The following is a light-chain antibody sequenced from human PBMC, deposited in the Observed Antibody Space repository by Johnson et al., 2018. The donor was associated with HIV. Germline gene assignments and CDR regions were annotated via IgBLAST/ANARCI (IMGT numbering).Light chain of an antibody. J-gene: IGLJ1*01. V-gene: IGLV1-51*02. CDR3: GTWDSSLSAGRV. CDR2: ENN. Sequence: QSVLTQPPSVSAAPGQKVTISCSGSSSNIGNNYVSWYQQLPGTAPKLLIYENNKRPSGIPDRFSGSKSGTSATLGITGLKTGAEADYYCGTWDSSLSAGRVFGTGTKVTVL. CDR1: SSNIGNNY.